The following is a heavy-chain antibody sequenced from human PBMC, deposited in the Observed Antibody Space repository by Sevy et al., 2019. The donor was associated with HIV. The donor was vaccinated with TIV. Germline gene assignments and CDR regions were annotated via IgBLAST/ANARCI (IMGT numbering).Heavy chain of an antibody. CDR1: GFTLSDYY. Sequence: GGSLRLSCAASGFTLSDYYMSWIHQAPGKGLEWVSYISGDSDDTKYYADSVKGRFTISRDNAKNSVYLQMNSLRAEDTAVYYCARDHVKDGDLGDYYYFAMDLWGQGTTVTVSS. V-gene: IGHV3-11*01. CDR2: ISGDSDDTK. CDR3: ARDHVKDGDLGDYYYFAMDL. J-gene: IGHJ6*02. D-gene: IGHD4-17*01.